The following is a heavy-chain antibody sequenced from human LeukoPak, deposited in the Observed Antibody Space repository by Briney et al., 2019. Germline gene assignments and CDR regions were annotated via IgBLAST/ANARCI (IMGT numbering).Heavy chain of an antibody. Sequence: PGGSLRLSCAASGFTFSSHAMSWVRQAPGRGLEWVSGISASGGTTYFADSVKGRFSIFRDNSNNMLYLQMSSLRVEDTAVYYCAKEPYSGSQLLDYWGQGTLVTVSS. J-gene: IGHJ4*02. CDR1: GFTFSSHA. D-gene: IGHD1-26*01. V-gene: IGHV3-23*01. CDR2: ISASGGTT. CDR3: AKEPYSGSQLLDY.